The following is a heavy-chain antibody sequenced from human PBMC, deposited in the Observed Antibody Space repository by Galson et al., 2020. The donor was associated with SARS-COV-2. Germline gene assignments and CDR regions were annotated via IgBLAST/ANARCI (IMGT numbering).Heavy chain of an antibody. J-gene: IGHJ4*02. CDR2: SYPRRDEK. CDR1: RDTFLNDG. V-gene: IGHV1-46*01. Sequence: GESLKISCKTSRDTFLNDGIHWARQAPGQGLEWKGVSYPRRDEKRYAPKFQGRLSMTRDRPTRTVSLEVSSLRSEDTAVYYCARGCDEFAVRVLCYWGQGTLVTVSS. CDR3: ARGCDEFAVRVLCY. D-gene: IGHD2-21*01.